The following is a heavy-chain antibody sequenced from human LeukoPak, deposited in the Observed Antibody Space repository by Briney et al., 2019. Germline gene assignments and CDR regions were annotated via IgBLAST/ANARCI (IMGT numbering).Heavy chain of an antibody. CDR1: GFTFGDYY. V-gene: IGHV3-11*06. J-gene: IGHJ4*02. CDR3: AIGVRDPAAVRAATTLDY. Sequence: GGSLRLSCAASGFTFGDYYMSWIRQAPGKGLEWISYISGSSGYTNYADSVKGRFTISRDNTKNSLYLQVNSLRAEDTAVYYCAIGVRDPAAVRAATTLDYWGQGTLVTVS. D-gene: IGHD2-15*01. CDR2: ISGSSGYT.